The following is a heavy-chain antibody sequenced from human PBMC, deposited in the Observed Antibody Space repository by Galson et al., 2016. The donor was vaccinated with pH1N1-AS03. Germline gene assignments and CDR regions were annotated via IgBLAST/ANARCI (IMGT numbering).Heavy chain of an antibody. D-gene: IGHD3-10*01. CDR1: GYTFTNYG. Sequence: SVKVSCKASGYTFTNYGISWVRQAPGQGLEYMGWIGTYTIYAQKLQGSVTMTTDTSTSTAYMELRSLRSDDTAVYYCARSGSGSFYVGDFWGQGTLVSVSS. V-gene: IGHV1-18*01. CDR2: IGTYT. CDR3: ARSGSGSFYVGDF. J-gene: IGHJ4*02.